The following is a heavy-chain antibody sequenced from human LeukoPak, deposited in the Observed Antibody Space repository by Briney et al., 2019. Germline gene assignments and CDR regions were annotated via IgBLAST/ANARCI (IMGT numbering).Heavy chain of an antibody. V-gene: IGHV3-7*03. CDR3: ARVLGSGYFYGMDV. D-gene: IGHD3-10*01. CDR1: GFTFSTYW. Sequence: AGGSLRLSCAASGFTFSTYWMSWVRQAPGKGLEWVANVKQDGREKYYVDSVKGRFTISRDNARNSLYLQMSSLRAEDTAVYYCARVLGSGYFYGMDVWGKGTTVTVSS. CDR2: VKQDGREK. J-gene: IGHJ6*04.